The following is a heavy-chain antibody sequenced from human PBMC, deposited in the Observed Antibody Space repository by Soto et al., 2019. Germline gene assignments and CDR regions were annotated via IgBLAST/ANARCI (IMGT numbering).Heavy chain of an antibody. D-gene: IGHD2-15*01. CDR2: IIPILGIA. J-gene: IGHJ5*02. CDR3: ARGVRLFRGSFDP. CDR1: GGTFSSYT. V-gene: IGHV1-69*02. Sequence: ASVKVSCKASGGTFSSYTISWVRQAPGQGLEWMGRIIPILGIANYAQKFQGRVTITADKSTSTAYMELSSLRSEDTAVYYCARGVRLFRGSFDPWGQGTLVTVSS.